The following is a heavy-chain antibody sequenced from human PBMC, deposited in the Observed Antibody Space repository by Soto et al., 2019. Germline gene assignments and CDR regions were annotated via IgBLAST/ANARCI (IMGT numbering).Heavy chain of an antibody. CDR2: IRSKAYGGTT. D-gene: IGHD3-3*01. V-gene: IGHV3-49*03. J-gene: IGHJ6*02. CDR3: TRDMITIFGAYYGMDV. CDR1: GFTFGDYA. Sequence: GGSLRLSCTASGFTFGDYAMSWFRQAPGKGLEWVGFIRSKAYGGTTEYAASVKGRFTISRDDSKSIAYLQMNSLKTEDTAVYYCTRDMITIFGAYYGMDVWGQGTTVTVSS.